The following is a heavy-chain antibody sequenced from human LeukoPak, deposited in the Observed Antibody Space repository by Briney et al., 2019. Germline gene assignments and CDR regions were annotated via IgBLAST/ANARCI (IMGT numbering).Heavy chain of an antibody. CDR2: ISSSSSYI. CDR3: ARVGGDYYYYYGMDV. CDR1: GFTFSSYS. J-gene: IGHJ6*02. D-gene: IGHD3-16*01. Sequence: PGGSLRLSCAASGFTFSSYSMNWVRQAPGKGLEWVSSISSSSSYIYYADSVKGRFTISRGNAKNSLYLQMNSLRAEDTAVYYCARVGGDYYYYYGMDVWGQGTTVTVSS. V-gene: IGHV3-21*01.